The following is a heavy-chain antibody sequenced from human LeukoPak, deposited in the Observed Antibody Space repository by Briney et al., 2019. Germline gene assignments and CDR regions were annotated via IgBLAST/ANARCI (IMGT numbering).Heavy chain of an antibody. V-gene: IGHV3-7*04. CDR1: DFDFRSNW. CDR2: IKGDGSEK. D-gene: IGHD1-1*01. Sequence: GGSLRLSCVASDFDFRSNWMDWVRQAPGKGLEWVANIKGDGSEKNYVDSVKGRFSISRDNAKNSLYLEMNSLRAEDTGVYYCAKEGDWNLDYWGQGALVTVSS. CDR3: AKEGDWNLDY. J-gene: IGHJ4*02.